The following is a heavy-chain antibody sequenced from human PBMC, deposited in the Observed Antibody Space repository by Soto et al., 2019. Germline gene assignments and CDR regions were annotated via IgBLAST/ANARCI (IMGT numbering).Heavy chain of an antibody. J-gene: IGHJ3*02. D-gene: IGHD3-22*01. CDR3: ARVTFDSSGHYYTGADAFDI. V-gene: IGHV4-31*03. CDR2: IYYSGST. CDR1: GGSIISGGYY. Sequence: SETLSLTCTVSGGSIISGGYYWIWIRQHPGKGLEWIGYIYYSGSTYYNPSLKSRVTISVDTSKNQFSLKLSSVTAADTAVYYFARVTFDSSGHYYTGADAFDIWGQGTMVTVSS.